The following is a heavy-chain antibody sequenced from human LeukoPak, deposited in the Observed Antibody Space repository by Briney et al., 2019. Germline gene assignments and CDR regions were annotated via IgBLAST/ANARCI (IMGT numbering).Heavy chain of an antibody. D-gene: IGHD2-21*01. Sequence: PGGSLRLSCAASGFTFNTYAMSWVRQAPGKGLEWVSGVSGSGGNTYYTDSVKGRFTISRDNSKNTLYLEMNRLRAEDTAVYYCARDRCGDICFYGLDVWGQGTTVSVSS. CDR3: ARDRCGDICFYGLDV. CDR2: VSGSGGNT. V-gene: IGHV3-23*01. J-gene: IGHJ6*02. CDR1: GFTFNTYA.